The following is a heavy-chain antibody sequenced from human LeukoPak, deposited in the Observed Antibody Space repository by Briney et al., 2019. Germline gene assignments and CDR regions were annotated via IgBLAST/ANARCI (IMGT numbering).Heavy chain of an antibody. CDR1: GFTFFKFW. Sequence: GGSLRVFLSASGFTFFKFWMHLGPPAPGEGLVLVSRLNSDGINTSNAHSVQGRFTLSRDKAKHTHNLPMKRLRALDTGVYYCARKLGQYYDTSDNWFDPWGQGTLVTVSS. CDR2: LNSDGINT. V-gene: IGHV3-74*01. CDR3: ARKLGQYYDTSDNWFDP. J-gene: IGHJ5*02. D-gene: IGHD3-22*01.